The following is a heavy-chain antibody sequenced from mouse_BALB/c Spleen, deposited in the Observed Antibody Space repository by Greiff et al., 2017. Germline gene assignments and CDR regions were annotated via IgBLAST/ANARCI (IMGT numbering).Heavy chain of an antibody. J-gene: IGHJ4*01. CDR2: INPYNGDT. Sequence: EVKLMESGPELVKPGASVKISCKASGYSFTGYFMNWVMQSHGKSLEWIGRINPYNGDTFYNQKFKGKATLTVDKSSSTAHMELRSLASEDSAVYYCARSRPAPYYYAMDYWGQGTSVTVSS. CDR3: ARSRPAPYYYAMDY. V-gene: IGHV1-20*02. CDR1: GYSFTGYF.